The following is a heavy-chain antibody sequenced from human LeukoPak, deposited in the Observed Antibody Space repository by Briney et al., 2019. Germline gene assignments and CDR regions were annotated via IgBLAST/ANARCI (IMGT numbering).Heavy chain of an antibody. CDR2: IYSGGST. D-gene: IGHD3/OR15-3a*01. Sequence: GGSLRLSCAASGFTVSSNYMSWVRQAPGKGLEWVSVIYSGGSTYYADSVKGRFTISRDNSKNTLYLQMNSLSAEDTAVYYCARYMILGFFFDYWGQGTLVTVSS. CDR1: GFTVSSNY. V-gene: IGHV3-53*01. J-gene: IGHJ4*02. CDR3: ARYMILGFFFDY.